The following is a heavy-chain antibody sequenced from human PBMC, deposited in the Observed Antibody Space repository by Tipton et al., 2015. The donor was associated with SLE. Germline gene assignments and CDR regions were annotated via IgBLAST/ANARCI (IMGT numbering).Heavy chain of an antibody. V-gene: IGHV4-39*07. CDR3: ARDLGFGESMDV. CDR1: GGSISSSSYY. Sequence: LRLSCTVSGGSISSSSYYWGWIRQPPGKGLEWIGEINHSGSTNYNPSLKSRVTISVDTSKNQFSLKLSSVTAADTAVYYCARDLGFGESMDVWGKGTTVTVSS. D-gene: IGHD3-10*01. CDR2: INHSGST. J-gene: IGHJ6*04.